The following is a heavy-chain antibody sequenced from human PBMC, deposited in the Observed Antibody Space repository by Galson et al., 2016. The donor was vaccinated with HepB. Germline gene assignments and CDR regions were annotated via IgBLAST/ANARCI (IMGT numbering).Heavy chain of an antibody. D-gene: IGHD3-10*01. Sequence: SVKVSCKASGYTFTSYGIIWVRQAPGQGLEWMGWISAYNAYTNYAQNLQGRVTMTIDTSTRTAYMELRSLRSDDTAVYYCARPTYYYGSGSWYFFDYWGQGTLVTVSS. CDR2: ISAYNAYT. CDR3: ARPTYYYGSGSWYFFDY. J-gene: IGHJ4*02. CDR1: GYTFTSYG. V-gene: IGHV1-18*04.